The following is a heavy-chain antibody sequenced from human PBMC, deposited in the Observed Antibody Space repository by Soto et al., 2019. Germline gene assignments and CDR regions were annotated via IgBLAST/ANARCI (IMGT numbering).Heavy chain of an antibody. J-gene: IGHJ4*02. D-gene: IGHD3-22*01. V-gene: IGHV3-30-3*01. CDR1: GFTFSSYA. Sequence: GGSLRLSCAASGFTFSSYAMHWVRQAPGKGLEWVAVISYDGSNKYYADSVKGRFTISRDNSKNTLYLQMNSLRAEDTAVYYCARLYYDSSGYSSPNDYWGQGTLVTVSS. CDR3: ARLYYDSSGYSSPNDY. CDR2: ISYDGSNK.